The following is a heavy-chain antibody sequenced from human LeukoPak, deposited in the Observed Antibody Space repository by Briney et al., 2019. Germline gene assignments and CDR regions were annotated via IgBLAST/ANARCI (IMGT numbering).Heavy chain of an antibody. CDR3: ARYVVYGSGKYYFDY. CDR1: GGSVSSTTYF. D-gene: IGHD3-10*01. J-gene: IGHJ4*02. V-gene: IGHV4-39*01. Sequence: PSETLSLTCTVSGGSVSSTTYFWRWMRRPPGKGLEWIASINYSGSTYYNPSLKSRVTISVDTSDNQFSLKLSSVTAADTAVYYCARYVVYGSGKYYFDYWGQGTLVTVSS. CDR2: INYSGST.